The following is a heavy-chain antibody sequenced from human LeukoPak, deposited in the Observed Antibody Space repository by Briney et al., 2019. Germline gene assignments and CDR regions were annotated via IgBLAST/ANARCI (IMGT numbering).Heavy chain of an antibody. CDR1: GYTFTRYG. CDR2: INPSGDNT. V-gene: IGHV1-46*01. D-gene: IGHD3-10*01. CDR3: ARDNSVRDSAWWFDP. Sequence: GASVKVSCKASGYTFTRYGISWVRQAPGQGVEWMGIINPSGDNTWYAQKFQGRVTMTRDMSTSTDYMEVSSLRSEDTAVYYCARDNSVRDSAWWFDPWGQGTLVTVSS. J-gene: IGHJ5*02.